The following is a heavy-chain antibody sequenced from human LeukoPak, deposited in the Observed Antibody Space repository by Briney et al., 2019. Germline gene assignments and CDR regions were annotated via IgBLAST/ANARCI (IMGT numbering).Heavy chain of an antibody. D-gene: IGHD2-15*01. CDR2: TWYGGSD. CDR3: AKEDGGSCYSSFSLLCYYYYGMDV. CDR1: GFNLWRHG. Sequence: GGSLRLSCAASGFNLWRHGMHWVRQAPGKGLEWVAVTWYGGSDYADSVKGRFTVSRDIFKNTQYLQMSNLRVEDTAVYYCAKEDGGSCYSSFSLLCYYYYGMDVWGQGTTVTVSS. V-gene: IGHV3-33*03. J-gene: IGHJ6*02.